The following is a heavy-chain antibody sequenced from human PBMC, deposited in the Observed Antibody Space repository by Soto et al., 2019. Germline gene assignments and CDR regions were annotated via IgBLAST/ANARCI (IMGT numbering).Heavy chain of an antibody. CDR3: ARDNAVVTAIPDYYYGMDV. Sequence: PGGSLRLSCAASGFTFSSYWMSWVRQAPGKGLEWVANIKQDGSEKYYVDSVKGRFTISRDNAKNSLYLQMNSLRAEDTAVYYCARDNAVVTAIPDYYYGMDVWGQGTTVTVSS. D-gene: IGHD2-21*02. CDR1: GFTFSSYW. CDR2: IKQDGSEK. V-gene: IGHV3-7*01. J-gene: IGHJ6*02.